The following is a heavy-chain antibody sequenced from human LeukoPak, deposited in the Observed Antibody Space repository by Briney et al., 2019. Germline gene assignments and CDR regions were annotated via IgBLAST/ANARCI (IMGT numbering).Heavy chain of an antibody. CDR2: VYYTGST. CDR3: ARATSLRLGINY. V-gene: IGHV4-59*01. J-gene: IGHJ4*02. CDR1: GFTFSSY. D-gene: IGHD3-16*02. Sequence: GSLRLSCAASGFTFSSYWSWIRQPPGKGLEWIGYVYYTGSTNYNPSLKSRVTILLDTSKSHFSLKLSSVTAADTAVYYCARATSLRLGINYWGQGTLVTVSS.